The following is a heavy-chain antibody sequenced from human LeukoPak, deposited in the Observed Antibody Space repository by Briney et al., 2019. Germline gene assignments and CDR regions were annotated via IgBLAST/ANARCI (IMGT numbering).Heavy chain of an antibody. Sequence: GASVKVSCKASGYTFTSYAMHWVRQAPGQRLEWMGWINAGNGNTKYSQKFQGRVTITRDTSASTAYVELSSLRSEDTAVYYCARDPLDNFDILTGYYTPTFDYWGQGTLVTVSS. CDR3: ARDPLDNFDILTGYYTPTFDY. D-gene: IGHD3-9*01. V-gene: IGHV1-3*01. CDR2: INAGNGNT. J-gene: IGHJ4*02. CDR1: GYTFTSYA.